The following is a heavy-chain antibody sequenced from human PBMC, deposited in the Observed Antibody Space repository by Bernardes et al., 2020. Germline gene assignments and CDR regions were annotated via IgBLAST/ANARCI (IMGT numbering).Heavy chain of an antibody. CDR3: ARTLGNLGWFDP. Sequence: SETLSLTCTVSGDSFKTYYWSWFRQPPGKGLEWIGHIFFDGATKYNPSLKSRVTISVDTSKNQFSLKLSSVTAADTAVYYCARTLGNLGWFDPWGQGTQVTVSS. V-gene: IGHV4-59*08. D-gene: IGHD1-7*01. CDR2: IFFDGAT. CDR1: GDSFKTYY. J-gene: IGHJ5*02.